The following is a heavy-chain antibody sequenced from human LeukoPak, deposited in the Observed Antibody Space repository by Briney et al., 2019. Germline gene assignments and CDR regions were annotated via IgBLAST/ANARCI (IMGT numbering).Heavy chain of an antibody. J-gene: IGHJ4*02. V-gene: IGHV3-23*01. CDR2: ISGSGGST. D-gene: IGHD6-13*01. CDR1: GFTFSSYG. CDR3: ARDLEVYSSSWY. Sequence: PGGSLRLSCAASGFTFSSYGMSWVRQAPGKGLEWVSAISGSGGSTYYADSVKGRFTISRDNSKNTLYLQMNSLRAEDTAVYYCARDLEVYSSSWYWGQGTLVIVSS.